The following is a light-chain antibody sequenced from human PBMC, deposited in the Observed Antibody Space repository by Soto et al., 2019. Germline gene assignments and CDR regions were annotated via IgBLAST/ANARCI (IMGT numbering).Light chain of an antibody. CDR2: AAS. CDR1: QSISSY. CDR3: QQSYSTPWT. V-gene: IGKV1-39*01. J-gene: IGKJ1*01. Sequence: DIQMTQSPSSLSASVGDRVTITCLASQSISSYLNWYQQKPGKAPKLLIYAASSLQSGVPSRFSGSGSGTDFTPTISSLQPEDFATYYCQQSYSTPWTFGQGTKVDIK.